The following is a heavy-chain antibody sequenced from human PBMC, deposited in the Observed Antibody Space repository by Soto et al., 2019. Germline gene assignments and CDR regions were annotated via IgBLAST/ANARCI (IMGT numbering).Heavy chain of an antibody. CDR2: ISYDGSNK. V-gene: IGHV3-30*03. CDR1: GFTFSSYG. Sequence: PGGSLRLSCAASGFTFSSYGMHWVRQAPGKGLEWVAVISYDGSNKYYADSVKGRFTISRDNSKNTLYLQMNSLRAEDTAFYYCARDVGPVTIFGEALSGYFDFWGQGTLVTVSS. J-gene: IGHJ4*02. CDR3: ARDVGPVTIFGEALSGYFDF. D-gene: IGHD3-3*01.